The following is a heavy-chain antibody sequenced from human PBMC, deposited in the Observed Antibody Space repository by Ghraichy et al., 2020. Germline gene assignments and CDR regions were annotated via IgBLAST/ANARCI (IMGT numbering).Heavy chain of an antibody. Sequence: SCAASGFTFSSYSMNWVRQAPGKGLEWVSSISSSSSYIYYADSVKGRFTISRDNAKNSLYLQMNSLRAEDTAVYYCASFITGTTDYWGQGTLVTVSS. CDR1: GFTFSSYS. CDR3: ASFITGTTDY. J-gene: IGHJ4*02. CDR2: ISSSSSYI. V-gene: IGHV3-21*01. D-gene: IGHD1-20*01.